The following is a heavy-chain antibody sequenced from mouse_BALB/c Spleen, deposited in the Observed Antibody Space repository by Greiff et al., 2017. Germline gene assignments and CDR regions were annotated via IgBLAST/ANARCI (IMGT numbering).Heavy chain of an antibody. V-gene: IGHV5-6-5*01. D-gene: IGHD2-1*01. CDR1: GFTFSSYS. CDR3: ARNCGNYPYWYFDV. CDR2: ISSGGST. Sequence: EVKLMESGGGLVKPGGSLKLSCAASGFTFSSYSMSWVRQTPEKRLEWVASISSGGSTYYPDSAKGRFTISRDNARNILYLQMSSLRSEDTAMYYCARNCGNYPYWYFDVWGEGTTVTVSS. J-gene: IGHJ1*01.